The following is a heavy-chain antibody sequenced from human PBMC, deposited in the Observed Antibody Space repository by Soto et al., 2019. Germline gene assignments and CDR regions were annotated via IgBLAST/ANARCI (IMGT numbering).Heavy chain of an antibody. Sequence: ASVKVSCKASGYTFTCYGISWVRQAPGQGLEWMGWISAYNGNTNYAQKLQGRVTMTTDTSTSTAYMELRSLRSDDTAVYYCARDGVPAATSPYYFDYWGQGTLVTVSS. CDR1: GYTFTCYG. V-gene: IGHV1-18*01. J-gene: IGHJ4*02. CDR3: ARDGVPAATSPYYFDY. D-gene: IGHD2-2*01. CDR2: ISAYNGNT.